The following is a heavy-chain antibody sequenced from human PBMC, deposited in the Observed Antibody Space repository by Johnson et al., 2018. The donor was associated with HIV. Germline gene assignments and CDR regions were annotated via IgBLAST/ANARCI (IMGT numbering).Heavy chain of an antibody. CDR3: ARGEWSSSKGGSFDI. CDR1: RFTFSDYY. D-gene: IGHD6-13*01. Sequence: QVQLVESGGGLVKPGGSLRLSCAASRFTFSDYYMSWIRQTPGKGLEWVSGINWNGGSTGYADSVKGRFTISRDNAKNSLFVEMNSLRAEDTAVYYCARGEWSSSKGGSFDIWGQGTKATVSS. J-gene: IGHJ3*02. CDR2: INWNGGST. V-gene: IGHV3-11*04.